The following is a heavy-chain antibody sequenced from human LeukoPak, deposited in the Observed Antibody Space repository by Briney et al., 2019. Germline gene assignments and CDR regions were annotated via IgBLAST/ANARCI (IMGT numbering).Heavy chain of an antibody. CDR2: IGYDGSNK. J-gene: IGHJ4*02. Sequence: GGSLRLSCAASGFTFSSYGMHWVRQAPGKGLEWVAFIGYDGSNKYYADSVKGRFTISRDNSKNTVYLQMNSLRAEDTAVYYCAKGSSSWFFGYWGQGPLVTVSS. D-gene: IGHD6-13*01. CDR3: AKGSSSWFFGY. CDR1: GFTFSSYG. V-gene: IGHV3-30*02.